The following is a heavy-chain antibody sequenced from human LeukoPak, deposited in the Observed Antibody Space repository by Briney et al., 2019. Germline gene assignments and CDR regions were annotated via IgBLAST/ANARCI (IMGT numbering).Heavy chain of an antibody. Sequence: SETLSLTCTVSGGSISSYYWSWLRQPPGKGLEWIGYMFHSGTTNYNPSLKSRVTMSIDTSKNLFSLKLSSVTAADTAVYYCARGGEGYNDDAFEVWGLGTAVTVSS. CDR1: GGSISSYY. V-gene: IGHV4-59*01. J-gene: IGHJ3*01. CDR2: MFHSGTT. D-gene: IGHD5-24*01. CDR3: ARGGEGYNDDAFEV.